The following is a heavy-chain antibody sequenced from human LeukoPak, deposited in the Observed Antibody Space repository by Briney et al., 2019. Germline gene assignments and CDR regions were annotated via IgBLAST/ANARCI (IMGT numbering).Heavy chain of an antibody. CDR2: ISSSSSTI. CDR3: ARDGDYDFWSGYLWYFDY. J-gene: IGHJ4*02. D-gene: IGHD3-3*01. V-gene: IGHV3-48*01. CDR1: GFTFSSYS. Sequence: GGSLRLSCAASGFTFSSYSMNWVRQAPGKGLEWVSYISSSSSTIYYADSVKGRFTISRDNAKNSLYLQMNSLRAEDTAVYYCARDGDYDFWSGYLWYFDYWGQGTLVTVSS.